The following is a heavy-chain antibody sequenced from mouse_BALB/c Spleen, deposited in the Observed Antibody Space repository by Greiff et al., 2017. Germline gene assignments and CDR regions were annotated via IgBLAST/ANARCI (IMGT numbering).Heavy chain of an antibody. CDR2: ISYSGST. CDR3: AGGGGYGGFAY. D-gene: IGHD2-2*01. J-gene: IGHJ3*01. Sequence: DVQLQESGPGLVKPSQSLSLTCTVTGYSITSDYAWNWIRQFPGNKLEWMGYISYSGSTSYNPSLKSRIPSTRDTSKNQFFLQLNSVTTEDTATYCCAGGGGYGGFAYWGQGTLVTVSA. V-gene: IGHV3-2*02. CDR1: GYSITSDYA.